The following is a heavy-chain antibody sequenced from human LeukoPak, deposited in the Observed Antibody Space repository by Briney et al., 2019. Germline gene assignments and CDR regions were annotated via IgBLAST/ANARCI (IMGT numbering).Heavy chain of an antibody. Sequence: GGSLRLSCAASGFTFSSYAMSWVRQAPGKGLEWVSAISGSGGSTYYADSVKGRFTISRDNSKDTLYLQMNSLRAEDTAVYYCAKVGSGAEYFQHWGQGTLVTVSS. CDR1: GFTFSSYA. CDR2: ISGSGGST. CDR3: AKVGSGAEYFQH. J-gene: IGHJ1*01. D-gene: IGHD3-3*01. V-gene: IGHV3-23*01.